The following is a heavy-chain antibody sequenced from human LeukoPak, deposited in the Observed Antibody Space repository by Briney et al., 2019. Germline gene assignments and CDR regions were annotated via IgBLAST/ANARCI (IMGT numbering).Heavy chain of an antibody. CDR2: MNPNSGNT. CDR3: ARGANDYTEDYYYYYMDV. Sequence: ASVKVSCKASGYTFTSYDINWVRQATGQGLEWMGWMNPNSGNTGYIQKLQGRVTMTRNTSISTAYMELSSLRSEDTAVYYCARGANDYTEDYYYYYMDVWGKGTTVTVSS. D-gene: IGHD4-11*01. J-gene: IGHJ6*03. CDR1: GYTFTSYD. V-gene: IGHV1-8*01.